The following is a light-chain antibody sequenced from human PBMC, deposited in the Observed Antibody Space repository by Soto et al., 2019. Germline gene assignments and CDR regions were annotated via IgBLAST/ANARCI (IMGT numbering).Light chain of an antibody. CDR1: QSVSSSY. CDR3: QQYNNSPEYT. V-gene: IGKV3-20*01. CDR2: GAS. J-gene: IGKJ2*01. Sequence: EIVLTQSPGTLSLSPGERATLSCRASQSVSSSYLAWYQQKPGQAPRLLIYGASNRATGIPDRFSGSGSGTDFTLTISRLEPEDFAVYFCQQYNNSPEYTFGQGPKLEIK.